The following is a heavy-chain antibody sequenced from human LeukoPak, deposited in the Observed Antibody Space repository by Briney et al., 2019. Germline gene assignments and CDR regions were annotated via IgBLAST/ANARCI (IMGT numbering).Heavy chain of an antibody. J-gene: IGHJ4*02. CDR3: AKVTGGDMITYGGLDY. CDR1: GFTFSGYA. D-gene: IGHD3-16*01. V-gene: IGHV3-23*01. Sequence: GGSLRLSCAASGFTFSGYAMSWVRQAPGKGLEWVSAIIGSGDTTYYAASVKGRLTISRDNSKNTLYLQMNSLRAGDTAVYYCAKVTGGDMITYGGLDYWGQGTLVTVSS. CDR2: IIGSGDTT.